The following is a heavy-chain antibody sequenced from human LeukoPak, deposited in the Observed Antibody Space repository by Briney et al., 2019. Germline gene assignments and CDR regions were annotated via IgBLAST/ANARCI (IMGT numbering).Heavy chain of an antibody. CDR3: ATGDKRPIELDY. V-gene: IGHV4-59*01. Sequence: SETLSLTCTVSGASISSYYCTWIRQPPGKGLEWIGYFLYSGSTNNNPSLNSRFTISVDTSKNQCSLKLNSVTAADTAVYYCATGDKRPIELDYWGQGTLVTVSS. CDR2: FLYSGST. CDR1: GASISSYY. D-gene: IGHD2/OR15-2a*01. J-gene: IGHJ4*02.